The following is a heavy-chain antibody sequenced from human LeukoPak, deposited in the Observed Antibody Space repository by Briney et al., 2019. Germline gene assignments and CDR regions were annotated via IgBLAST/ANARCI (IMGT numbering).Heavy chain of an antibody. CDR3: ARDAYFDY. V-gene: IGHV3-30*01. J-gene: IGHJ4*02. CDR1: GFTFSSYA. CDR2: ISYDGSNK. Sequence: GGSLRLSCAASGFTFSSYAMHWVRQAPGKGLEWVAVISYDGSNKYYADSVKGRFTISRDNSKNTLYLQMNSLRAEDTAVYYCARDAYFDYRGQGTLVTVSS.